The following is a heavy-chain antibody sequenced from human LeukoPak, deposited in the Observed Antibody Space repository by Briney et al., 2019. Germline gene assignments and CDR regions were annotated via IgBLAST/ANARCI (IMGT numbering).Heavy chain of an antibody. V-gene: IGHV3-33*01. D-gene: IGHD3-10*01. CDR2: IWYDGSNK. Sequence: QPGGSLRLSCAASGFTFSSYGMHWVRQAPGKGLEWVAVIWYDGSNKYYVDSVKGRFTISRDNSKNTLYLQMNSLRAKDTAVYYCARDTYGSGSYYAYYYYYGMDVWGQGTTVTVSS. J-gene: IGHJ6*02. CDR1: GFTFSSYG. CDR3: ARDTYGSGSYYAYYYYYGMDV.